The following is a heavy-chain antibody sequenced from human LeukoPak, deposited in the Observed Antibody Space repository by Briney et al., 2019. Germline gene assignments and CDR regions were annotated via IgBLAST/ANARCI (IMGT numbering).Heavy chain of an antibody. D-gene: IGHD5-18*01. CDR1: GFTFGSHA. Sequence: PRGSLRLSCEASGFTFGSHAMYWVRQAPGKGLEWVAGIFGSGGSPHYADSVKGRFTISRDNPRNTVYLQINSLRDDDTAVYYCGKTTVGYSSGQKPAWPVDFWGQGTLVTVSS. CDR3: GKTTVGYSSGQKPAWPVDF. J-gene: IGHJ4*02. V-gene: IGHV3-23*01. CDR2: IFGSGGSP.